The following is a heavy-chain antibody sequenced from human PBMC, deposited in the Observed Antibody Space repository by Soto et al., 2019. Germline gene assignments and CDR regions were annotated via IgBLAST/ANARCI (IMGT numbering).Heavy chain of an antibody. CDR2: TRNKANSYTT. D-gene: IGHD1-26*01. CDR3: ARGRGGGSYYWFDP. V-gene: IGHV3-72*01. Sequence: EVQLVESGGGLVQPGGSLRLSCAASGFTFSDHYMDWVRQAPGKGLEWVGRTRNKANSYTTEYAASVKGRFTISRDDSKNSLYLQMNSLKIEDTAVYHCARGRGGGSYYWFDPWGQGTLVTVSS. CDR1: GFTFSDHY. J-gene: IGHJ5*02.